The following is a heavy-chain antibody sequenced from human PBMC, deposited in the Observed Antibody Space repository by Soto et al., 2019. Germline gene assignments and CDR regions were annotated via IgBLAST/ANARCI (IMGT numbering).Heavy chain of an antibody. J-gene: IGHJ4*02. Sequence: SETLSLTCTVSGGSISSYYWSWIRQPPGKGLEWIGYIYYSGSTNYNPSLKSRVTISVDTSKNQFSLKLSSVTAADTAVYYCARHDGSSGWTKFEYRGQGTLVTVPS. D-gene: IGHD6-19*01. CDR1: GGSISSYY. CDR3: ARHDGSSGWTKFEY. CDR2: IYYSGST. V-gene: IGHV4-59*08.